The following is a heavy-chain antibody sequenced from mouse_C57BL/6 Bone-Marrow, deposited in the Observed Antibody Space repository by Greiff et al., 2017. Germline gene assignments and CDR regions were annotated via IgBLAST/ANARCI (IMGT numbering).Heavy chain of an antibody. CDR1: EYEFPSHD. Sequence: EVQGVESGGGLVQPGESLKLSCESNEYEFPSHDMYWVRQTPEKRLELVAAINSDGGSTYYPDTMERRFIISRDNTKKTLYLQMSSLRSEDTALYYCATRGYDYGWFAYWGQGTLVTGSA. J-gene: IGHJ3*01. V-gene: IGHV5-2*01. D-gene: IGHD2-4*01. CDR3: ATRGYDYGWFAY. CDR2: INSDGGST.